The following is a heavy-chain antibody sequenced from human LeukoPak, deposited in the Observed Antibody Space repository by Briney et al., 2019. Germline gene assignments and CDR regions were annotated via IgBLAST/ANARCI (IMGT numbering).Heavy chain of an antibody. Sequence: SETLSLTCTVSGYSISSGYYWGWIRQPPGKGLEWIGSIYYSGSTYYNPSLKSRVTISVDTSKNQFSLKLSSVTAADTAVYYCARQTRTSMVRGVITPFDYWGQGTLVTVSS. D-gene: IGHD3-10*01. CDR3: ARQTRTSMVRGVITPFDY. CDR1: GYSISSGYY. J-gene: IGHJ4*02. CDR2: IYYSGST. V-gene: IGHV4-38-2*02.